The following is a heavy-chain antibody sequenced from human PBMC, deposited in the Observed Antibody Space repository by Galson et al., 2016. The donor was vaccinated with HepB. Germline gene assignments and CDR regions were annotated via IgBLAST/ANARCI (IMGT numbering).Heavy chain of an antibody. CDR2: IYSRGSA. CDR1: VSRDX. J-gene: IGHJ1*01. CDR3: ARDWGSSWXXH. V-gene: IGHV3-66*01. D-gene: IGHD6-13*01. Sequence: VSRDXXXWVXXXPGKGLEXXXVIYSRGSAYYADSVKGRFTISRDNSKNTLYLQMNSLKAEDTAVXYCARDWGSSWXXHWGQXTLVSVSS.